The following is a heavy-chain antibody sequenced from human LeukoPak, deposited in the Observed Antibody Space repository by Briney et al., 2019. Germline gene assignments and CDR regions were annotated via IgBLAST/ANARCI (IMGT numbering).Heavy chain of an antibody. D-gene: IGHD6-19*01. CDR1: GYTFTSYY. V-gene: IGHV1-46*01. CDR3: ARDRVAVAGSSEYYGMDV. J-gene: IGHJ6*02. Sequence: ASVTVSCKASGYTFTSYYMHWVRQAPGQGLEWMGIINPSGGSTSYAQKFQGRVTMTRDTSTSTVYMELSSLRSEDTAVYYCARDRVAVAGSSEYYGMDVWGQGTTVTVSS. CDR2: INPSGGST.